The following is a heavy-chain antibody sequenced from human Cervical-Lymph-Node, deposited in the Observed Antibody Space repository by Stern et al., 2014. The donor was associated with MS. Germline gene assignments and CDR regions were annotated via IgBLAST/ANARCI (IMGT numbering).Heavy chain of an antibody. Sequence: EVQLGESGGTLVQPGGSLRLSCAASGFTFSSYAMSWVRQAPGKGLEWVSVISGSDGSTFYADSVKGRFTISRDNSKNTLFLQMNSLRAEDTAVYYCAKVYGSGPFDYWGQGTLVTVSS. V-gene: IGHV3-23*04. CDR2: ISGSDGST. J-gene: IGHJ4*02. D-gene: IGHD6-19*01. CDR1: GFTFSSYA. CDR3: AKVYGSGPFDY.